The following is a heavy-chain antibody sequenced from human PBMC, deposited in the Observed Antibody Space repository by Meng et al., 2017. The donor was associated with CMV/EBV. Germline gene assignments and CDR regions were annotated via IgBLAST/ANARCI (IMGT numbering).Heavy chain of an antibody. Sequence: SVKVSCKASGGTFSSYAISWVRQAPGQGLEWMGGIIPIFGTANYAQKFQGRVTITTDESTSTAYMELSSLRSEDTAVYYCARIPGVYDFWSGPQGGWFDPWGQGTLVTVPQ. D-gene: IGHD3-3*01. CDR2: IIPIFGTA. CDR1: GGTFSSYA. V-gene: IGHV1-69*05. J-gene: IGHJ5*02. CDR3: ARIPGVYDFWSGPQGGWFDP.